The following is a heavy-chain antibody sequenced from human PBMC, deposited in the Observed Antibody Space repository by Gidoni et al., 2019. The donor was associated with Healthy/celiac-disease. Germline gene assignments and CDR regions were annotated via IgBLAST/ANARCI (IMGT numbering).Heavy chain of an antibody. J-gene: IGHJ6*03. CDR2: IVVGSGNT. CDR3: AAFNYDYDFWSGYPLDDYYMDV. Sequence: QMQLVQSGPEVKKPGTSVKVSCKASGFTFTSSAVQWVRQARGQRLEWIGWIVVGSGNTNYAQKFQERVTITRDMSTSTAYMELSSLRSEDTAVYYCAAFNYDYDFWSGYPLDDYYMDVWGKGTTVTVSS. D-gene: IGHD3-3*01. CDR1: GFTFTSSA. V-gene: IGHV1-58*01.